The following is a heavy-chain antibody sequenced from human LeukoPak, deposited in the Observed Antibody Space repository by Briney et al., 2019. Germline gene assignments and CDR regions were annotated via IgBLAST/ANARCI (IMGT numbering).Heavy chain of an antibody. CDR1: GVTFSSYA. D-gene: IGHD6-13*01. J-gene: IGHJ5*02. CDR3: ARDIWSFSSWLGYNWFDP. V-gene: IGHV3-30-3*01. Sequence: AGGSLRLSCAASGVTFSSYAMHWVRQAPGKGLEWVAVISYDGSNKYYADSVKGRFTISRDNAKNSLYLQMNSLRAEDTAVYYCARDIWSFSSWLGYNWFDPWGQGTLVTVSS. CDR2: ISYDGSNK.